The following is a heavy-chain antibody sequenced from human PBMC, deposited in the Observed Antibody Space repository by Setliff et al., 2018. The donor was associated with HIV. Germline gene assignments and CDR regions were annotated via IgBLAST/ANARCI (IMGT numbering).Heavy chain of an antibody. V-gene: IGHV4-34*01. D-gene: IGHD1-26*01. CDR2: INHSGST. CDR3: ARGHGVYSGSYLAVYFDY. J-gene: IGHJ4*02. Sequence: SETLSLTCAVYGGSFSGYYWSWIRQPPGEGLEWIGEINHSGSTNYKPSLKGRVTISVDMSKNQVSLKVSSVTAADTAVYYCARGHGVYSGSYLAVYFDYWGQGTLVTVSS. CDR1: GGSFSGYY.